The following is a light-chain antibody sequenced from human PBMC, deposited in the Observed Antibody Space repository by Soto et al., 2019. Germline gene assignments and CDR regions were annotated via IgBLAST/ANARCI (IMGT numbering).Light chain of an antibody. CDR1: QSLLHSNGYNY. J-gene: IGKJ4*01. CDR3: MQALQTPLT. V-gene: IGKV2-28*01. Sequence: IVMTQSPPSLPVTPGEPASISCRSSQSLLHSNGYNYLDWYLQKPGQSPQLLIYLGSNRASGVPDRFSGSGSGTDFTLKISRVEAEDVGVYYCMQALQTPLTFGGGTKVDIK. CDR2: LGS.